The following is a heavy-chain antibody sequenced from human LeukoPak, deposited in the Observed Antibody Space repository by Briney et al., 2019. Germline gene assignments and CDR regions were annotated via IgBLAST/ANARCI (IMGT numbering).Heavy chain of an antibody. CDR1: GGSISSGGYY. J-gene: IGHJ4*02. CDR2: IYYSGST. V-gene: IGHV4-31*03. Sequence: SETLSLTCTVSGGSISSGGYYWSWIRQHPGKGLEWIGYIYYSGSTYYNPSLKSRVTISVDTSKNQFSLKLSSVTAADTAVYYCARMYYDSSGYLTSPFDYWGQGTLVTVSS. CDR3: ARMYYDSSGYLTSPFDY. D-gene: IGHD3-22*01.